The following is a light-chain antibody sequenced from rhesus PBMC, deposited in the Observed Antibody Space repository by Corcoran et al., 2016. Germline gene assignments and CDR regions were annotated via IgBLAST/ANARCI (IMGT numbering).Light chain of an antibody. CDR1: PGISSW. Sequence: DIQMTQSPSSLSASGGDRVTITCRASPGISSWLAWYQQKPGKAPKLLIYKASMLQSGVPSRVSGRGSGTYFTLTISSLPPEDFSTYYCQQYNSAPWTFGQGTKVKIK. CDR3: QQYNSAPWT. CDR2: KAS. V-gene: IGKV1-21*01. J-gene: IGKJ1*01.